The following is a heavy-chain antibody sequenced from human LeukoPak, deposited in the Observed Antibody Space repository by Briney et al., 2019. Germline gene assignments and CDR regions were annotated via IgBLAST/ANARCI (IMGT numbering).Heavy chain of an antibody. J-gene: IGHJ4*02. V-gene: IGHV3-23*01. Sequence: GGSLRLSCAASAFPFNNYAMTWVRQAPGKGLGWVSAISGSGGSTYYADSVKGRFTISRDNSKNTLYLQMNSLRAEDTAVYYCAKDSDYDFWSGPVDYWGQGTLVTVSS. CDR2: ISGSGGST. CDR3: AKDSDYDFWSGPVDY. CDR1: AFPFNNYA. D-gene: IGHD3-3*01.